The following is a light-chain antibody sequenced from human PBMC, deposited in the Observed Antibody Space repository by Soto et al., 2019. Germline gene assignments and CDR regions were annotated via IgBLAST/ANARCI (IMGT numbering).Light chain of an antibody. J-gene: IGKJ2*01. CDR3: QQYNSYSQT. V-gene: IGKV1-5*01. CDR2: DAS. CDR1: QSISSW. Sequence: DIQMTQSPSTLSASVGDRVTITCRAVQSISSWWVWYQQKPGKAPKLLIYDASSLESGVPSRFSGSGSGTEFTLTISSLQPDDFATYYCQQYNSYSQTFGQGTKLEIK.